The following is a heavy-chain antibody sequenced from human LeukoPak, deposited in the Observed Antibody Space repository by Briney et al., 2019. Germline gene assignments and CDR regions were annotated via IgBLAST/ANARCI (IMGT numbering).Heavy chain of an antibody. V-gene: IGHV4-34*01. Sequence: PSETLSLTCAVYGGSFSGYYWSWIRQPPGKGLEWIGEINHSGSTNYNPSLKSRVTISVDRSKNQFSLKLSSVTAADTAVYYCAISRYGMDVWGQGTTVTVSS. J-gene: IGHJ6*02. CDR1: GGSFSGYY. CDR2: INHSGST. CDR3: AISRYGMDV.